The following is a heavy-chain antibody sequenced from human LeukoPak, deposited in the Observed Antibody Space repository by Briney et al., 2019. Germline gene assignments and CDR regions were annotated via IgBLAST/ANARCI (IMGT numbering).Heavy chain of an antibody. D-gene: IGHD6-6*01. J-gene: IGHJ4*02. CDR2: INHSGST. Sequence: SETLSLTCAVYGGSFSGYYWSWIRQPPGKGLEWIGEINHSGSTNYNPSLKSRVTIPVDTSKNQFSLKLSSVTAADTAVYYCARASTRVAARLGDYWGRGTLVTVSS. V-gene: IGHV4-34*01. CDR1: GGSFSGYY. CDR3: ARASTRVAARLGDY.